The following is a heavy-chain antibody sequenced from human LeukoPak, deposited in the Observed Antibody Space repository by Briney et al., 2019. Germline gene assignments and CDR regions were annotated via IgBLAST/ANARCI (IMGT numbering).Heavy chain of an antibody. V-gene: IGHV4-39*01. J-gene: IGHJ4*02. CDR1: GDSISSSSYY. CDR3: ARYDYVWGSYRPAYFDY. CDR2: IYYSGSA. Sequence: SETLSLTCTVSGDSISSSSYYWGWIRQPPGKRLEWIGTIYYSGSAYYYPSLKSRVTISVDTSKNQLSLKLSSVTAADTAVYYCARYDYVWGSYRPAYFDYWGQGTLVTVSS. D-gene: IGHD3-16*02.